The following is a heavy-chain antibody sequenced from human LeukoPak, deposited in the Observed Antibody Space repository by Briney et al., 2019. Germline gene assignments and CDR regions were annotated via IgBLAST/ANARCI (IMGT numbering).Heavy chain of an antibody. D-gene: IGHD2-8*02. CDR1: GFTFSSYA. V-gene: IGHV3-23*01. CDR3: AKDARWGTGGRRVRSGYNPFDY. CDR2: ISGSGGST. Sequence: PGGSLRLSCAASGFTFSSYAMSWVRQAPGKGLEWFSAISGSGGSTYYADSVKGRFTISRDNSKNTLYLQMNSLRAEDTAVYYCAKDARWGTGGRRVRSGYNPFDYWGQGTLVTVSS. J-gene: IGHJ4*02.